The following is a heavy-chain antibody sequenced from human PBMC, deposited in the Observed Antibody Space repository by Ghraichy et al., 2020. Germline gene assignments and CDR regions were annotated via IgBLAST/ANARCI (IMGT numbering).Heavy chain of an antibody. V-gene: IGHV3-33*01. Sequence: GGSLRLSCAASGFTFSSYGMHWVRQAPGKGLEWVAVIWYDGSNKYYADSVKGRFTISRDNSKNTLYLQMNSLRAEDTAVYYCARDGWGFLEWSHQYYYYGMDVWGQGTTVTVSS. CDR1: GFTFSSYG. CDR2: IWYDGSNK. J-gene: IGHJ6*02. D-gene: IGHD3-3*01. CDR3: ARDGWGFLEWSHQYYYYGMDV.